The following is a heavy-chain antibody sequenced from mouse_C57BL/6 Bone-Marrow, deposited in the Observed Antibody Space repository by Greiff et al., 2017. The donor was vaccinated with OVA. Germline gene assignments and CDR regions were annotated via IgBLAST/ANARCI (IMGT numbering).Heavy chain of an antibody. CDR3: ARAGGYYFAY. CDR2: ISSGSSTI. J-gene: IGHJ3*01. V-gene: IGHV5-17*01. CDR1: GFTFSDYG. D-gene: IGHD2-3*01. Sequence: EVNVVESGGGLVKPGGSLKLSCAASGFTFSDYGMHWVRQAPEKGLEWVAYISSGSSTIYYADTVKGRFTISRDNAKNTLFLQMTSLRSEDTAMYYCARAGGYYFAYWGQGTLVTVSA.